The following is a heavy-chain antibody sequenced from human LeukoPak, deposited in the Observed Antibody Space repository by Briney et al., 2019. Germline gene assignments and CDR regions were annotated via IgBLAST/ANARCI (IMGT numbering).Heavy chain of an antibody. Sequence: SVKVSCKASGGTFSSYAISWVRQAPGQGLEWMGGIIPIFGTANYAQKFQGRVTITTDESTSTAYMELSSLRSEDTAVYYCARDQGVRFLEWLSWFDYWGQGTLVTVSS. J-gene: IGHJ4*02. CDR2: IIPIFGTA. CDR3: ARDQGVRFLEWLSWFDY. V-gene: IGHV1-69*05. CDR1: GGTFSSYA. D-gene: IGHD3-3*01.